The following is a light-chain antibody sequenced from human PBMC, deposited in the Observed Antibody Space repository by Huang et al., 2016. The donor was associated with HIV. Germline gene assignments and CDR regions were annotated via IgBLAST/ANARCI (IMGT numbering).Light chain of an antibody. CDR2: DAS. J-gene: IGKJ3*01. V-gene: IGKV3-15*01. CDR3: QQYDNWPPFT. CDR1: QSGRRN. Sequence: EIVMTQSPGTLSVSPGGRATLSCRASQSGRRNLAWYQQQPSQAPRLLIYDASTRATGVPARFSGSGSGTQFTLSISSLQSEDFAVYYCQQYDNWPPFTFGPGTKVDIK.